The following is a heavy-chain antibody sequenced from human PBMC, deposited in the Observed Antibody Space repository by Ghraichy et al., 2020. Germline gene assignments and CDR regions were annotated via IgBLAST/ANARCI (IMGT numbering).Heavy chain of an antibody. CDR3: ARGWRITMVRGVIRFDP. CDR1: GYTFTSYG. V-gene: IGHV1-18*01. CDR2: ISAYNGNT. D-gene: IGHD3-10*01. Sequence: ASVKVSCKASGYTFTSYGISWVRQAPGQGLEWMGWISAYNGNTNYAQKLQCRVTMTTDTSTSTAYMELRSLRSDDTAVYYCARGWRITMVRGVIRFDPWGQGTLVTVSS. J-gene: IGHJ5*02.